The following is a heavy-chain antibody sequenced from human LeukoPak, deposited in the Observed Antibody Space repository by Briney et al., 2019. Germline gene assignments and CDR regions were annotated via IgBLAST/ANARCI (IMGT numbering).Heavy chain of an antibody. CDR3: ATMTGTTLLDY. CDR2: ISAYNGNT. Sequence: STNVSSNATDYPFTSNGTSWLRHAHTQGIDLMGWISAYNGNTNYAQKLQGRVTMTTDTSTSTAYMELRSLRSDDTAVYYRATMTGTTLLDYWGQGTLVTVSS. J-gene: IGHJ4*02. CDR1: DYPFTSNG. V-gene: IGHV1-18*01. D-gene: IGHD1-14*01.